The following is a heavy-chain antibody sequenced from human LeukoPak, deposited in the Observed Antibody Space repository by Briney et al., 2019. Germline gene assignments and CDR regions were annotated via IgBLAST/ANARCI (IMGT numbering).Heavy chain of an antibody. Sequence: GGSLRLSCAASGFTFSDYYMSWIRQAPGKGLEWVSYISNSGSTIYYTDSVKGRFTISRDNAKNSLYLQMNSLRAEDTAVYYCARSPNIAAGTRGNFDYWGQGTLVTVSS. D-gene: IGHD6-13*01. CDR2: ISNSGSTI. V-gene: IGHV3-11*04. CDR1: GFTFSDYY. J-gene: IGHJ4*02. CDR3: ARSPNIAAGTRGNFDY.